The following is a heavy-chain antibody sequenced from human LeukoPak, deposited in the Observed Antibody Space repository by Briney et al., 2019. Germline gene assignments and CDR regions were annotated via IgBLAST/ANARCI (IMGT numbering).Heavy chain of an antibody. V-gene: IGHV3-23*01. J-gene: IGHJ4*02. D-gene: IGHD3-16*01. CDR2: ISGSGSST. CDR3: AKVPDACNYGY. CDR1: GFTFSSYA. Sequence: PGGSLRLSCAASGFTFSSYAMSWVRQAPGKGLEWVSAISGSGSSTYYADSVKGRFTISRDNSKNTLYLQMNSLRAEDTAKYYCAKVPDACNYGYWGQGTLVTVSS.